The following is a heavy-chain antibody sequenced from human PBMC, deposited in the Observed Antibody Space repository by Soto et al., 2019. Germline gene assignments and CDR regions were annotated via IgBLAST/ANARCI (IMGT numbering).Heavy chain of an antibody. D-gene: IGHD3-10*01. J-gene: IGHJ5*02. V-gene: IGHV3-23*01. CDR2: VTVTGGST. CDR3: AGQRSPEGWFDP. Sequence: EVEMLESGGGLVQPGGSLRLSCAASAISFNTYGVTWVRQAPGKGLEWVSTVTVTGGSTYYADSVKGRFTISRDRSNYTGSLLLNSLRVEDTAIYYCAGQRSPEGWFDPWGQGTLVTVSS. CDR1: AISFNTYG.